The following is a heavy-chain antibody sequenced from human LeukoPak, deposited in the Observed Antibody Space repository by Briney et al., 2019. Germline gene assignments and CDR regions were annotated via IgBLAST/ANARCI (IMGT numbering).Heavy chain of an antibody. Sequence: ASVKVSCKASGFTFTSSAVQWVRQARGQRLEWIGWIVVGSGNTNYAQKFQERVTITRDMSTSTAYMELSSLRSEDTAVYYCAALSRATVTTDYWGQGTLVTVSS. V-gene: IGHV1-58*01. CDR2: IVVGSGNT. J-gene: IGHJ4*02. CDR3: AALSRATVTTDY. D-gene: IGHD4-11*01. CDR1: GFTFTSSA.